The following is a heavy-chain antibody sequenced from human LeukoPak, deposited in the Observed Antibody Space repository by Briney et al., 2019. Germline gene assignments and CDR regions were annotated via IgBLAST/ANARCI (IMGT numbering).Heavy chain of an antibody. V-gene: IGHV6-1*01. CDR1: GDIVSSNSAA. CDR2: TYYRSNLYN. D-gene: IGHD4-17*01. J-gene: IGHJ6*03. Sequence: SQTLSLTCAVSGDIVSSNSAAWPWIRQSPSRGLEWLGRTYYRSNLYNDYEVSVQSRITINPDTSKNQFSLQLNSVTPEDTAVYYCARGRVTTIANYYYYYIDVWGKGTTVTVSS. CDR3: ARGRVTTIANYYYYYIDV.